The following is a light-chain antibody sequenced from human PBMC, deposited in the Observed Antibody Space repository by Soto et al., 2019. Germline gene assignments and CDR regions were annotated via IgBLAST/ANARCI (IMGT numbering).Light chain of an antibody. V-gene: IGKV3-20*01. Sequence: EIVVTQSPGTLSLSPGERATLSCRASQSVSSNYLAWYQQKPGQAPRLLIYGASSRASDIPDRFSGSGSGTDLTLIISRLEPEDLAMYYCQKYGSTPFTFGPGTQVDVK. CDR1: QSVSSNY. CDR2: GAS. CDR3: QKYGSTPFT. J-gene: IGKJ3*01.